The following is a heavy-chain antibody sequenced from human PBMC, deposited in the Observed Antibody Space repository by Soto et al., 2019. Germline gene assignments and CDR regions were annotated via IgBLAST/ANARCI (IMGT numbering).Heavy chain of an antibody. Sequence: QVQLVESGGGVVQPGRSLRLSCAASGFTFSNNAMDWVRQAPGKGLEWVAVISYDGSNKYIAESVKGRFTISRDNSKNTLFLQMNSLRAEATAVYYCARGTTTSAVSAMDVWGQGTTVTVSS. CDR2: ISYDGSNK. D-gene: IGHD1-1*01. CDR1: GFTFSNNA. CDR3: ARGTTTSAVSAMDV. J-gene: IGHJ6*02. V-gene: IGHV3-30-3*01.